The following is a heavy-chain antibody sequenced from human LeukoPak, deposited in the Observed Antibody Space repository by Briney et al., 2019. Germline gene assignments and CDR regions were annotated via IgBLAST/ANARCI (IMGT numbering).Heavy chain of an antibody. V-gene: IGHV3-23*01. J-gene: IGHJ6*02. CDR3: ARGLVDSYGYATPLYGMDV. CDR1: GFTFSSYA. CDR2: ISGSGGST. Sequence: GGSLRLSCAASGFTFSSYAMSWVRQAPGKGLEWVSAISGSGGSTYYADSVKGRFTISRDNSKNTLYLQMNSLRAEDTAVYYCARGLVDSYGYATPLYGMDVWGQGTTVTVSS. D-gene: IGHD5-18*01.